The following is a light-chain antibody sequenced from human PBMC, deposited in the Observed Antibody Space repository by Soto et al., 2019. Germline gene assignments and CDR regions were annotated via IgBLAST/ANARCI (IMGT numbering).Light chain of an antibody. V-gene: IGLV2-14*01. CDR2: DVS. CDR1: SSEVGGYNY. J-gene: IGLJ2*01. CDR3: SLYTSSSVV. Sequence: QSALTQPASVSGSPGQSITLSCTGTSSEVGGYNYVSWYQQHPGKAPKLMIYDVSNRPSGVSNRFSGSKSGNTASLTISGLQAEDEADYYCSLYTSSSVVFGGGTTLTVL.